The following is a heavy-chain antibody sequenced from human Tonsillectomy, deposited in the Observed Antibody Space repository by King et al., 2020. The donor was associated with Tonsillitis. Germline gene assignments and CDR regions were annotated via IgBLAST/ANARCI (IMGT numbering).Heavy chain of an antibody. CDR2: VYYSGST. J-gene: IGHJ4*02. CDR3: ARHPRGGLLLFGKDIQFDY. D-gene: IGHD3-22*01. CDR1: GGSISSSSYY. V-gene: IGHV4-39*01. Sequence: LQLQESGPGLVKPSETLSLTCTVSGGSISSSSYYWGWIRQPPGKGLEWIGSVYYSGSTYYNPSLRSRVPISVDKSKNEFSLKLSSVTAADTAVFFCARHPRGGLLLFGKDIQFDYWGQGTLVTVSS.